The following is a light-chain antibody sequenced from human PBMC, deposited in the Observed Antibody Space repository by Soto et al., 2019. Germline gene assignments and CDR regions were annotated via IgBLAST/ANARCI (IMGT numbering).Light chain of an antibody. CDR2: EVS. CDR3: SSYAGSDNFV. Sequence: QSALTQPPSASGSPGQSVTISCTGTSSDVGGYNYVSWYQQHPAKVPKLIIYEVSKRPSGVPDRFSGSKSGNTASLTVSGLQAEDEADYYCSSYAGSDNFVFGTGTKLTVL. CDR1: SSDVGGYNY. V-gene: IGLV2-8*01. J-gene: IGLJ1*01.